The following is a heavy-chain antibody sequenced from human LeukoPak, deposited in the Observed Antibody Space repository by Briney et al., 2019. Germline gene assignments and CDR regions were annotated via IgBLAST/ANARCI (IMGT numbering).Heavy chain of an antibody. CDR2: VSYSGST. D-gene: IGHD5-12*01. CDR1: GGSVSSGGYY. J-gene: IGHJ5*02. Sequence: SETLSLTCNVSGGSVSSGGYYWNWIRQPPGKGLEWIGHVSYSGSTNYNPSLKSRVTISLDTSKNQFSLKLSSMTAADTAVYYCARLSKPANWFDPWGQGTLVTVSS. V-gene: IGHV4-61*08. CDR3: ARLSKPANWFDP.